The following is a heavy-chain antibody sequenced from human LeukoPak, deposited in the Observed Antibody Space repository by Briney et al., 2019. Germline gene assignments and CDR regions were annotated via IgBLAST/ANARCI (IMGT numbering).Heavy chain of an antibody. CDR1: GGSISSSNW. Sequence: SGTLSLTCAVSGGSISSSNWWSWVRQPPGKGLEWIGEIYHSGSTNYNPSLKSRVTTSVDKSKNQFSLKLSSVTAADTAVYYCARVSGSAVAGHFDYWGQGTLVTVSS. J-gene: IGHJ4*02. D-gene: IGHD6-19*01. CDR2: IYHSGST. CDR3: ARVSGSAVAGHFDY. V-gene: IGHV4-4*02.